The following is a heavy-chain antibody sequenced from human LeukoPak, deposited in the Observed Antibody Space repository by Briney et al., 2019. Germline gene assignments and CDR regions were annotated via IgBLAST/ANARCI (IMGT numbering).Heavy chain of an antibody. J-gene: IGHJ4*02. CDR1: GFTFSSYG. V-gene: IGHV3-7*01. Sequence: PGGSLRLSCAASGFTFSSYGMSWVRQAPGKGLEWVANIKQDGSEKYYVDSVKGRFTISRDNAKNSLNLQMNSLRAEDTAVYYCARSNYYDSSGYITPIGYWGQGTLVTVSS. CDR3: ARSNYYDSSGYITPIGY. D-gene: IGHD3-22*01. CDR2: IKQDGSEK.